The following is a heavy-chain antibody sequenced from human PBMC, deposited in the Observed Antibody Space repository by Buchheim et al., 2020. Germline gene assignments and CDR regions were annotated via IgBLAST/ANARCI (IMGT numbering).Heavy chain of an antibody. CDR2: INPNSGGT. CDR3: ARGRVSCSGGSCLYYYGMDV. V-gene: IGHV1-2*04. J-gene: IGHJ6*02. Sequence: QVQLVQSGAEVKKPGASVKVSCKASGYTFTGYYMYWVRQAPGQGLEWMGWINPNSGGTNYAQKFQGWVTMTRATSISTAYMELSRLRSDDTAVYYCARGRVSCSGGSCLYYYGMDVWGQGTT. CDR1: GYTFTGYY. D-gene: IGHD2-15*01.